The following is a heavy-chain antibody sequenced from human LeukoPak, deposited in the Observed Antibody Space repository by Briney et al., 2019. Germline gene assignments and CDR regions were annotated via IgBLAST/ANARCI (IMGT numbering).Heavy chain of an antibody. CDR3: ARGVGWELLKGDFFDY. Sequence: PSETLSLTCAVSGGSISSGGYSWSWIRQPPGKGLEWIGYIYYSGSTYYNPSLKSRVTISVDTSKNQFSLKLSSVTAADTAVYYCARGVGWELLKGDFFDYWGQGTLVTVSS. J-gene: IGHJ4*02. CDR2: IYYSGST. D-gene: IGHD1-26*01. CDR1: GGSISSGGYS. V-gene: IGHV4-30-4*07.